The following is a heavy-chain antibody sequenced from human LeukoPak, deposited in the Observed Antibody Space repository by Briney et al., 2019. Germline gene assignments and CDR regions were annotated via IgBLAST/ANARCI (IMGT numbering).Heavy chain of an antibody. CDR2: ISGSGGST. J-gene: IGHJ5*02. D-gene: IGHD6-13*01. Sequence: GGSLRPSCAASGFTFSRSDMIWVRQAPGKGLEWVSIISGSGGSTYYADSVRGRFSISRDNSENILYLQLNSLRAEDTAVYHCAKKASSWSPRFDPWGQGTLVTVSS. CDR3: AKKASSWSPRFDP. CDR1: GFTFSRSD. V-gene: IGHV3-23*01.